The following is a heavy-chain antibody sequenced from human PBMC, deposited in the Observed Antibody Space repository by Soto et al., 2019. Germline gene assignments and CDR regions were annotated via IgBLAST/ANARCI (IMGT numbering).Heavy chain of an antibody. J-gene: IGHJ4*02. V-gene: IGHV4-31*03. CDR2: IYYSGST. Sequence: SETLSLTCTVSGGSISSGGYYWSWIRQHPGKGLEWIGYIYYSGSTYYNPSLKSRVTISVDTSKNQFSLKLSSVTAADTAVYYCARDRSETDAAARPTTKEEYYFDYWGQGTLVTVSS. CDR3: ARDRSETDAAARPTTKEEYYFDY. CDR1: GGSISSGGYY. D-gene: IGHD6-6*01.